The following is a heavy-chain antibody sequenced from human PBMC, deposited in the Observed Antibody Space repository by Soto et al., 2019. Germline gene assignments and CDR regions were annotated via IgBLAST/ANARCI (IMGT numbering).Heavy chain of an antibody. V-gene: IGHV1-69*01. Sequence: QAQVVQSGAEVRKPGSSVKLSCKASEGTFNSYAIAWVRQAPGQGLEWMGGIIPYYNTLNYAQKFQDRVTITADDSTNTVYMELSGLRSDDSAVYFCASGASRWYPYFFDSWAQGTLVTASS. J-gene: IGHJ4*02. CDR3: ASGASRWYPYFFDS. D-gene: IGHD6-13*01. CDR2: IIPYYNTL. CDR1: EGTFNSYA.